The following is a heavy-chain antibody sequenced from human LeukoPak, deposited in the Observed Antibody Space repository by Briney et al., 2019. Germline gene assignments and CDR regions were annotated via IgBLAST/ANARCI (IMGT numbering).Heavy chain of an antibody. CDR2: ISAYNGNT. Sequence: GASVKVSRKASGYTFTSYGISWVRQAPGQGLEWMGWISAYNGNTNYAQKFQGRVTMTTDTSTSTAYMELTSLRSDDTAVYYCARDRVTMIVVVGLSNAFDIWGQGTMVTVSS. CDR1: GYTFTSYG. V-gene: IGHV1-18*01. J-gene: IGHJ3*02. D-gene: IGHD3-22*01. CDR3: ARDRVTMIVVVGLSNAFDI.